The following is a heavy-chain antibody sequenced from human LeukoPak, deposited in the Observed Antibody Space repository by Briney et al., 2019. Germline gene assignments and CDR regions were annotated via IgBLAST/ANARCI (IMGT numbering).Heavy chain of an antibody. V-gene: IGHV1-18*01. Sequence: ASGEVFLQASWYTFYKYCISWVRQVPGPGPELMGWISAYNGNTNYAQKFQGRVTMTTDTSTSTAYMELRSLRSDDTAVYFCARWNYDSGGYSNYFDPWGQGTLVTVSS. CDR2: ISAYNGNT. J-gene: IGHJ5*02. CDR3: ARWNYDSGGYSNYFDP. D-gene: IGHD3-22*01. CDR1: WYTFYKYC.